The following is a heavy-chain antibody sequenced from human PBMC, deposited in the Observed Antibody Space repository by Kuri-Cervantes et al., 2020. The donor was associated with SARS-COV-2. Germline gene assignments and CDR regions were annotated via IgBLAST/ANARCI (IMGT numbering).Heavy chain of an antibody. V-gene: IGHV4-61*02. CDR2: IYTSGST. D-gene: IGHD3-3*01. CDR1: GGSISSGSYY. CDR3: AGGTRRYYDFWSGYFSPALDY. J-gene: IGHJ4*02. Sequence: SETLSLTCTVSGGSISSGSYYWSWIRQPAGKGLEWNGRIYTSGSTNYNPSLKSRVTISVDTSKNQFSPKLSSVTAADTAVYYCAGGTRRYYDFWSGYFSPALDYWGQGTPVTVSS.